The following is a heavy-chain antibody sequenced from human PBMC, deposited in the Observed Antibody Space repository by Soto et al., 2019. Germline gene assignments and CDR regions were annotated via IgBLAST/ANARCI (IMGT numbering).Heavy chain of an antibody. CDR1: GFSFSDYA. D-gene: IGHD6-13*01. V-gene: IGHV3-23*01. Sequence: GGSLRLSCAASGFSFSDYAMSWVRQAPGKGLEWVSVISESGGTTHYADSVRGRFTVSRDNSRNTLFLQLNSLRAEDTAVYYCAKEFGSTWIDHWGEGTLVTVSS. CDR2: ISESGGTT. CDR3: AKEFGSTWIDH. J-gene: IGHJ4*02.